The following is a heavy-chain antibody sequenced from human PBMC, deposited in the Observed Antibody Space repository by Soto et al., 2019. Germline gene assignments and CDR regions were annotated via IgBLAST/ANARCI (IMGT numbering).Heavy chain of an antibody. J-gene: IGHJ4*02. V-gene: IGHV4-59*01. Sequence: ETLSLTCTISGGSITNYYWSWIRQPPGKGLEWIGYVYYSGSTKYNPSLESRVTISADTSKNQFSLRVTSVTAADTAVYYCAKYRRSGADGYSLGFWDQGILVTVSS. D-gene: IGHD2-2*03. CDR3: AKYRRSGADGYSLGF. CDR2: VYYSGST. CDR1: GGSITNYY.